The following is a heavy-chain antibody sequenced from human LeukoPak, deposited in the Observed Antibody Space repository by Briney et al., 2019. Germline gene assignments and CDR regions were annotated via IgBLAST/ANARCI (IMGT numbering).Heavy chain of an antibody. CDR2: IYTSGST. CDR3: ASYCSSTSCDTDAFDI. D-gene: IGHD2-2*01. V-gene: IGHV4-4*07. CDR1: GGSISSYY. J-gene: IGHJ3*02. Sequence: SETLSLTCTVSGGSISSYYWSWIRQPAGKGLEWIGRIYTSGSTNYNPSLKSRVTISVDTSKNQFSLKLSSVTAADTAVYYCASYCSSTSCDTDAFDIWGQGTMVTVSS.